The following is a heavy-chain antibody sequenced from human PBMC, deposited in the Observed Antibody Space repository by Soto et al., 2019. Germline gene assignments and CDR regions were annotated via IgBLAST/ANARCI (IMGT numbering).Heavy chain of an antibody. D-gene: IGHD4-17*01. CDR3: WYSHDYGDYGDDY. J-gene: IGHJ4*02. CDR1: GGSFSGYY. CDR2: INHSGST. Sequence: PSETLSLTCAVYGGSFSGYYWSWIRQPPGKGLEWIGEINHSGSTNYNPSLKSRVTISVDASKNQFSLKLSSVTAADTAVYYCWYSHDYGDYGDDYWGQGTLVTVSS. V-gene: IGHV4-34*01.